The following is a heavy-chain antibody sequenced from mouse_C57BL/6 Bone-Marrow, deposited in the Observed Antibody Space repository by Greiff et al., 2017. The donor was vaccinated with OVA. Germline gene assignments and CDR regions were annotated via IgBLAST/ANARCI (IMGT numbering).Heavy chain of an antibody. CDR2: IDPSDSYT. Sequence: QVQLQQPGAELVRPGTSVKLSCKASGYTFTSYWMHWVKQRPGQGLEWIGVIDPSDSYTNYNQKFKGKATLTVDTSSSTAYMQLSSLTSEDSAVYYCARLFCAYWGQGTLVTVSA. V-gene: IGHV1-59*01. J-gene: IGHJ3*01. CDR1: GYTFTSYW. CDR3: ARLFCAY.